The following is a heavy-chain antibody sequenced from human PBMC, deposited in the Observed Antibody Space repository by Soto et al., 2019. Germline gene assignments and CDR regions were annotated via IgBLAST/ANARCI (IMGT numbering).Heavy chain of an antibody. J-gene: IGHJ6*02. V-gene: IGHV4-31*03. Sequence: SETLSLTCTVSGGSISSGGYYWSWIRQHPGKGLEWIGYIYYSGSTYYNPSLKSRVTISVDTSKNQFSLKLSSVTAADTAVYYCARDSADDYYYYGMDVWGQGTTVTV. CDR1: GGSISSGGYY. CDR3: ARDSADDYYYYGMDV. CDR2: IYYSGST.